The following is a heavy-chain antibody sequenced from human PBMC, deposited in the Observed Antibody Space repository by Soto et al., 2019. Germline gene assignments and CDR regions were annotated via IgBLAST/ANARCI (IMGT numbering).Heavy chain of an antibody. D-gene: IGHD1-1*01. Sequence: QVHLVQSGAEVKKPGASVKVSCKGSGYAFTTYGITWVRQAPGQGLEWMGWISAHNGNTHYAQKLQGRVTVTRDTSTNTAYMELRSLRSDDTAVYYCARGRYGDYWGQGALVTVSS. CDR2: ISAHNGNT. J-gene: IGHJ4*02. CDR3: ARGRYGDY. V-gene: IGHV1-18*01. CDR1: GYAFTTYG.